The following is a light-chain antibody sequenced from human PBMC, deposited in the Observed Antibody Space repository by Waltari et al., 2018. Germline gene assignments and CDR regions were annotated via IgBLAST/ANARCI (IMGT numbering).Light chain of an antibody. CDR1: ASSLATFG. CDR2: ENT. V-gene: IGLV1-40*01. CDR3: QSYDNSLRGSLL. Sequence: QSVLTQAPSVSGAPGQRVTISCTGGASSLATFGVNWYQHLPGSVPKLLIYENTKRPAGVPDRFSGSKSGTSASLAIEGLQPEDEGDYYCQSYDNSLRGSLLFGGGTKVTV. J-gene: IGLJ3*02.